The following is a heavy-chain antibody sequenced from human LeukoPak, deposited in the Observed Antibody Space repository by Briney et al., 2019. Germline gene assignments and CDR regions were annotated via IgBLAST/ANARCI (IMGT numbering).Heavy chain of an antibody. CDR1: GYTFTSYD. Sequence: ASVKVSCKASGYTFTSYDINWVRQATGQGLEWMGWMNPNSGNTGYAQKFQGRVTMTRDTSTSTVYMELSSLRSEDTAVYYCARDETYYDFWSGYWIYGMDVWGQGTTVTVSS. CDR2: MNPNSGNT. V-gene: IGHV1-8*01. CDR3: ARDETYYDFWSGYWIYGMDV. D-gene: IGHD3-3*01. J-gene: IGHJ6*02.